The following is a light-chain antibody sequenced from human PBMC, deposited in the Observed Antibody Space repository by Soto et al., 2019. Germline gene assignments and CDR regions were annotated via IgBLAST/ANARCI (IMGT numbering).Light chain of an antibody. V-gene: IGKV3-11*01. Sequence: IVLTQSPAAPSFSQVEGATLSCRASQSVSSYLAWYPQKPGQAPRLLIYDASNRATGIPARFSGSGSGTDFTLTISSLEPEDFAVYYCQNRSNWPLNVGGGNKGAI. CDR3: QNRSNWPLN. CDR1: QSVSSY. J-gene: IGKJ4*01. CDR2: DAS.